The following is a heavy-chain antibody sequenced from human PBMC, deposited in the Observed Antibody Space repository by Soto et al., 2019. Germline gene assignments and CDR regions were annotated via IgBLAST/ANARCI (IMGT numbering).Heavy chain of an antibody. CDR1: GYTFTSYA. Sequence: QVQLVQSGAEVKKPGASVKVSCKASGYTFTSYAMHWVRQAPGQRLEWMGWINAGNGNTKYSQKFQGRVTITRDTSASTAYMEMSSLRSEDTAGYYCASEYCSVGSCPIYYGMDVWGQGPTFNFSS. J-gene: IGHJ6*02. V-gene: IGHV1-3*01. D-gene: IGHD2-15*01. CDR2: INAGNGNT. CDR3: ASEYCSVGSCPIYYGMDV.